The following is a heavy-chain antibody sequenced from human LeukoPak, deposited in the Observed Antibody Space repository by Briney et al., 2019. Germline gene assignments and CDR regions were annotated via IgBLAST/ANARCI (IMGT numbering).Heavy chain of an antibody. D-gene: IGHD3-10*02. CDR3: AKEGGVRSNDY. V-gene: IGHV3-23*01. J-gene: IGHJ4*02. CDR1: GFTFSNYA. Sequence: PGGSLRLSCAASGFTFSNYAMSWVRQAPGEGLEWVSAIAAGGTTYYADSVKGRFTISRDNSKNTLSLQMSSLRAEDTAVYYCAKEGGVRSNDYWGQGTLVTVSS. CDR2: IAAGGTT.